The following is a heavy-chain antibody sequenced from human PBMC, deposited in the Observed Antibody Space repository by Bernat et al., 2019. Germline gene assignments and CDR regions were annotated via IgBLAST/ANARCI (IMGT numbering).Heavy chain of an antibody. V-gene: IGHV3-30*18. CDR3: AKVLTGLRWSTPFDY. D-gene: IGHD4-23*01. CDR1: GFTFSSYG. CDR2: ISYDGSHI. Sequence: QVQLVESGGGVVQPGRSLRLSCAASGFTFSSYGLHWDRQAPGEGLEWVAVISYDGSHIYYADSVKGRFTISRDNSKNTLYLQMNSLRAGDTALYYCAKVLTGLRWSTPFDYWGQGTLVTVSS. J-gene: IGHJ4*02.